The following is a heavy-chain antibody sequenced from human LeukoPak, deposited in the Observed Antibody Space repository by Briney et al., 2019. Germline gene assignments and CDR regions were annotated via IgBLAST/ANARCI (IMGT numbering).Heavy chain of an antibody. CDR3: ARDIQYSSSSGYYYYYMDV. Sequence: GRSLRLSCAASGFTFSSYAMHWVRQAPGKGLEWEAVISYDGSNKYYADSVKGRFSISRDNSKNTLYLQMNSLRAEDTAVYYCARDIQYSSSSGYYYYYMDVWGKGTTVTVSS. D-gene: IGHD6-6*01. J-gene: IGHJ6*03. CDR1: GFTFSSYA. CDR2: ISYDGSNK. V-gene: IGHV3-30*01.